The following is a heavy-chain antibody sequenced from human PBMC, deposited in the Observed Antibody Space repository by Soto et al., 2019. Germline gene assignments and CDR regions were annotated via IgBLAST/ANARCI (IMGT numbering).Heavy chain of an antibody. CDR2: MNPNSGNT. J-gene: IGHJ4*02. V-gene: IGHV1-8*01. CDR1: GYTFTSYD. D-gene: IGHD3-3*01. CDR3: ARGKSAVATRASGY. Sequence: QVQLVQSGAEVKKPGASVKVSCKASGYTFTSYDINWVRQATGQGLEWMGWMNPNSGNTGYAQKFQGRVTMTRNTSISTAYMELSSLRSEDTAGYYCARGKSAVATRASGYWGQGTLVTVSS.